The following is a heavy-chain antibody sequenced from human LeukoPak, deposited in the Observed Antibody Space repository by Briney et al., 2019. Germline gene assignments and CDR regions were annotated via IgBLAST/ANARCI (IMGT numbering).Heavy chain of an antibody. CDR3: ARDPDSTTPYYYYGMDV. V-gene: IGHV4-59*01. CDR2: IYYTGST. J-gene: IGHJ6*02. D-gene: IGHD2-2*01. CDR1: IVSIKNYY. Sequence: SETLSLTCSFSIVSIKNYYWNWIRQSPGKGLQWIGYIYYTGSTDYNFSLKSRVTISLDTSENQFSLRLNSVTAADSAVYFCARDPDSTTPYYYYGMDVWGQGTTVTVSS.